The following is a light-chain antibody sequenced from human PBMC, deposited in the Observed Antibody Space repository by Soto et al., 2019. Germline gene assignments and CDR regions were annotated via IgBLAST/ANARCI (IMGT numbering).Light chain of an antibody. Sequence: DIQMTQSPSTLYDFVGDIVTITGRARQSINSWLAWYQKKPWKAPNLLIYKASNLESGAPSRFSGSGSGQELTLPISSGHPDDCETYFCQQYHRSHVTFRGGAQVAI. J-gene: IGKJ4*01. CDR1: QSINSW. V-gene: IGKV1-5*03. CDR2: KAS. CDR3: QQYHRSHVT.